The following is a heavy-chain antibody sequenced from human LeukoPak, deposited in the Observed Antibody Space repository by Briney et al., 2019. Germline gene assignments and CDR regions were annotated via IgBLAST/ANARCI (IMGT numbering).Heavy chain of an antibody. CDR3: ARVIRSSSSGWFDP. Sequence: GASVKVSCKASGYTFTSYAMNWARQAPGQGLEWMGWINTNTGNPTYAQGFTGRFVFSLDTSVSTAYLQISSLKAEDTAVYYCARVIRSSSSGWFDPWGQGTLVTVSS. V-gene: IGHV7-4-1*02. CDR1: GYTFTSYA. CDR2: INTNTGNP. D-gene: IGHD6-6*01. J-gene: IGHJ5*02.